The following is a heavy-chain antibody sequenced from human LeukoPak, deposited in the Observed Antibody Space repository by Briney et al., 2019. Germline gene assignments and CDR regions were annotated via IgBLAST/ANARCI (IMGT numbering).Heavy chain of an antibody. CDR3: ARGYYGSGSLFDY. CDR1: GLTFSSYS. CDR2: ISSSSSYI. D-gene: IGHD3-10*01. Sequence: GGSLRLSCAASGLTFSSYSMNWVRQAPGKGLEWVSSISSSSSYIYYADSVKGRFTISRDNAKNSLYLQMNSLRAEDTAVYYCARGYYGSGSLFDYWGQGTLVTVSS. J-gene: IGHJ4*02. V-gene: IGHV3-21*01.